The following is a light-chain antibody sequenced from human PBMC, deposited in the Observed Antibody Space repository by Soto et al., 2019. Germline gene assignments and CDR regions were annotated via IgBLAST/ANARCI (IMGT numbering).Light chain of an antibody. Sequence: QSVLTQPASVSGSPGQSITISCTGTSSDVGGFVYVSWYQQRPDKAPKLMIYEVSNRPSGVSDRFSGSKSGNTASLTISGLQPEDEADYYCSSYTSSSTVLFGGGTQLTVL. CDR2: EVS. CDR1: SSDVGGFVY. CDR3: SSYTSSSTVL. J-gene: IGLJ2*01. V-gene: IGLV2-14*01.